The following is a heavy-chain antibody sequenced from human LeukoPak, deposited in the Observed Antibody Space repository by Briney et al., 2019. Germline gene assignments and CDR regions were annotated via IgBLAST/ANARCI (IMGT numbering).Heavy chain of an antibody. CDR3: ARVPAATMGGAFDI. J-gene: IGHJ3*02. CDR1: GGSISSYY. CDR2: IYYSGST. V-gene: IGHV4-59*01. Sequence: PSESLSLTCTVSGGSISSYYWSWIRQPPGKGLEWIGYIYYSGSTNYNPSPKSRVTISADKCKNQFLLKLSSVTAADTAVYYCARVPAATMGGAFDIWGQGTIVTVSS. D-gene: IGHD5-24*01.